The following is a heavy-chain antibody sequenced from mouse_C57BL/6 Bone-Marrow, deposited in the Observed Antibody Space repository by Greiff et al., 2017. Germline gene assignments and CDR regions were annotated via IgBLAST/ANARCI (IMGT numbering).Heavy chain of an antibody. CDR1: GYTFTSYW. CDR2: IHPNSGST. D-gene: IGHD2-4*01. Sequence: VQLQQPGAELVKPGASVTLSCKASGYTFTSYWMHWVKQRPGQGLEWIGMIHPNSGSTNYNEKFKSKATLTVDKSSSTAYMQLSSLTSEDSAVYYCARSDYDYAFDYWGQGTTLTVSS. J-gene: IGHJ2*01. CDR3: ARSDYDYAFDY. V-gene: IGHV1-64*01.